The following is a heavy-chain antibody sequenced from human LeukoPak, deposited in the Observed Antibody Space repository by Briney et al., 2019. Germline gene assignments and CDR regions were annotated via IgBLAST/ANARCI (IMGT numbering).Heavy chain of an antibody. V-gene: IGHV4-4*07. D-gene: IGHD3-10*01. CDR3: ARVEGYGSGSFDY. Sequence: SETLSLTCTVSGGSISSYYWSWIRQPAGKGLEWIGRIYTGASTNYNPSLKSRVTMSVDTSKNQFSLKLSSVTVADTAVYYCARVEGYGSGSFDYWGQGTLVTVSS. J-gene: IGHJ4*02. CDR1: GGSISSYY. CDR2: IYTGAST.